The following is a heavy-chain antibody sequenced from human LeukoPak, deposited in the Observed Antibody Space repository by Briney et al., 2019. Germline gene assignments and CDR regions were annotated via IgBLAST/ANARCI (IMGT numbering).Heavy chain of an antibody. CDR2: ISGSGGST. D-gene: IGHD3-3*01. CDR3: AKPITIFGVVIS. CDR1: GFTFSSYA. V-gene: IGHV3-23*01. Sequence: GGSLRLSCAASGFTFSSYAMSWVRQAPGKGLEWVSAISGSGGSTYYADSVKGRFTFSRDNSKNTLYLQMNSLRAEDTAVYYCAKPITIFGVVISWGQGTLVTVSS. J-gene: IGHJ4*02.